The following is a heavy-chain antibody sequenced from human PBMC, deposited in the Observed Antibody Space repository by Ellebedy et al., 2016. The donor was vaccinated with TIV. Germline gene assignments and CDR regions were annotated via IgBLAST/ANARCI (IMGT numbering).Heavy chain of an antibody. J-gene: IGHJ6*02. CDR2: IPTDDSRR. D-gene: IGHD6-19*01. CDR3: ARLHSSDKRYYYYYGMDV. CDR1: GFTFRSSE. V-gene: IGHV3-30*14. Sequence: GGSLRLSCVASGFTFRSSEMNWVRQAPGQGLEWLAFIPTDDSRRGYADSVKGRFTISRDNSKNTLYLQMNSLRAEDTAVYYCARLHSSDKRYYYYYGMDVWGQGTTVTVSS.